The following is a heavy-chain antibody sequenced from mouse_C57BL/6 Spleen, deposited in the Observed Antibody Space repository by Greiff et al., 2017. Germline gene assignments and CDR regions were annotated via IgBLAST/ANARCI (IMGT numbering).Heavy chain of an antibody. V-gene: IGHV1-76*01. CDR2: IYPGSGNT. J-gene: IGHJ2*01. Sequence: QVQLQQSGAELVRPGASVKLSCKASGYTFTDYYINWVKQRPGQGLEWIARIYPGSGNTYYNEKFKGKATLTAEKSSSTAYMQLSSLTSEDSAVYFCARSLYGSSLFDYWGQGTTLTVSS. CDR3: ARSLYGSSLFDY. CDR1: GYTFTDYY. D-gene: IGHD1-1*01.